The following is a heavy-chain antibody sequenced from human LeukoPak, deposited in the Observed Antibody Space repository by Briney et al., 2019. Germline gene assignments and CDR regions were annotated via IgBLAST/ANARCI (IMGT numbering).Heavy chain of an antibody. CDR1: GYSFTSYW. D-gene: IGHD6-13*01. CDR3: ASGRYSSSPYYYYGMGV. V-gene: IGHV5-51*01. J-gene: IGHJ6*02. CDR2: IYPGDSDT. Sequence: GESLKISCKGSGYSFTSYWIGWVRQMPGKGLEWMGIIYPGDSDTRYSPSFQGQVTISADKSISTAYLQWSSLKASDTAMYYCASGRYSSSPYYYYGMGVWGQGTTVTVSS.